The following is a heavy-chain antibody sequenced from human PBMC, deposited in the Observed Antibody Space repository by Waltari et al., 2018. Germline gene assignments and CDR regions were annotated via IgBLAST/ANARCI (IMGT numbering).Heavy chain of an antibody. Sequence: QVQLVQSGAEVKKPGSSVKVSCKASGGTFSSYAISWVRQAPGQGLEWMGRIIPSFGTASYAQKCQGRVTITADKSTSTAYMELSSLRSEDTAVYYCAKCIAAAGTVCAEWGQGTLVTVSS. CDR2: IIPSFGTA. V-gene: IGHV1-69*08. CDR1: GGTFSSYA. J-gene: IGHJ4*02. D-gene: IGHD6-13*01. CDR3: AKCIAAAGTVCAE.